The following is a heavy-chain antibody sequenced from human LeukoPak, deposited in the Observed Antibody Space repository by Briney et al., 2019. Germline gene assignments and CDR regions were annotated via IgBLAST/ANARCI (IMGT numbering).Heavy chain of an antibody. D-gene: IGHD3-3*01. CDR1: GFTFSSYA. V-gene: IGHV3-30-3*01. J-gene: IGHJ6*02. Sequence: PGRSLRLSCAASGFTFSSYAMHWVRQAPGKGLEWVAVISYDGSNKYYADSVKGRFTISRDNSKNTLYLQMNSLRAEDTAVYYCSGSGYYTPSWYYGMDVWGQGTTVTVSS. CDR2: ISYDGSNK. CDR3: SGSGYYTPSWYYGMDV.